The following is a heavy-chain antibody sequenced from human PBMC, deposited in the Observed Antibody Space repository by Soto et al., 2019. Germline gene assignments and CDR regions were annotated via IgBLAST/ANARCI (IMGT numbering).Heavy chain of an antibody. Sequence: GGSLRLSCAASGFTFSSYAMHWVRQAPGKGLESVAVISYDGSNKYYADTVKGRFTISRDNSKNTLYLQMNSLRAEDTVVYYCARVDSSGYYPPTXXXWGQGTLVTVSS. V-gene: IGHV3-30-3*01. CDR3: ARVDSSGYYPPTXXX. D-gene: IGHD3-22*01. CDR2: ISYDGSNK. CDR1: GFTFSSYA. J-gene: IGHJ4*02.